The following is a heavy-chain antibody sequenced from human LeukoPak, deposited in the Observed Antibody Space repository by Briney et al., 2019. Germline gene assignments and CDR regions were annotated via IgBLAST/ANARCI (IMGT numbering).Heavy chain of an antibody. CDR3: ARVSRSGYALRAPRWFDP. J-gene: IGHJ5*02. Sequence: ADTLSLTHTVWGVYKRSYYGIDMRPPPAKEVEGWGYIYTSGSTHYNHPLKTRDTIPVDTPKKQFSLDLSSVTAADTAVYYCARVSRSGYALRAPRWFDPWGQGTLVTVSS. D-gene: IGHD5-12*01. CDR2: IYTSGST. V-gene: IGHV4-4*09. CDR1: GVYKRSYY.